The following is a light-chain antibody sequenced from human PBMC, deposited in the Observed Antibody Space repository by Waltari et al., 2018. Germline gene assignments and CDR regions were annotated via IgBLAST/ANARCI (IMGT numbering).Light chain of an antibody. Sequence: DIQMTQSPSSLSASVGDRVTLTCRASQSISGYLNWYQQKPGKAPNLLIYTASTLQSGVPSRFSGSGSGTDFTLTISSLQPEDFATYYCQQSYSTPRTFGQGTKVEIK. CDR1: QSISGY. V-gene: IGKV1-39*01. J-gene: IGKJ1*01. CDR2: TAS. CDR3: QQSYSTPRT.